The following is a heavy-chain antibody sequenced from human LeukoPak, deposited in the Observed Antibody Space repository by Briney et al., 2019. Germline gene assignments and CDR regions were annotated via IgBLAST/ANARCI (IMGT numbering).Heavy chain of an antibody. D-gene: IGHD3-10*01. CDR2: IYSGGTT. CDR3: ARVPRFLSAMVRGPADGEDV. Sequence: PGGSLRLSCVASGFTVSNNHMNWVRQAPGKGLEWVSIIYSGGTTYYADSVKGRFTISRDNSNNLLYLQMNSLRAEDTAVYYCARVPRFLSAMVRGPADGEDVWGQGTPVIVSS. J-gene: IGHJ6*02. V-gene: IGHV3-53*01. CDR1: GFTVSNNH.